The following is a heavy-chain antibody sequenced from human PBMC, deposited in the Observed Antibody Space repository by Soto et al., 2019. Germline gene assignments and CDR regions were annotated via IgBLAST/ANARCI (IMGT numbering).Heavy chain of an antibody. Sequence: QVQLQESGPGLVKPSQTLSLTCTVSGGSISSGDYYWSWFRQPPGKGLEWIGYIYYSGSTYYNRSLKSRDTISVDTSKNQFSLKMSSVTDADTAVYYCARYEAVTKRMFWFNPWGQGTLVTVSS. D-gene: IGHD4-4*01. CDR2: IYYSGST. CDR1: GGSISSGDYY. CDR3: ARYEAVTKRMFWFNP. V-gene: IGHV4-30-4*01. J-gene: IGHJ5*02.